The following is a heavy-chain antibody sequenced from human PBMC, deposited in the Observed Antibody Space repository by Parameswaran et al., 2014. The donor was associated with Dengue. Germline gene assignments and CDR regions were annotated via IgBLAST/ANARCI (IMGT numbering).Heavy chain of an antibody. CDR2: IYYSGST. V-gene: IGHV4-59*01. CDR3: ARTAYCSSTSCYGSVYAFDI. J-gene: IGHJ3*02. Sequence: VRQAPGKGLEWIGYIYYSGSTNYNPSLKSRVTISVDTSKNQFSLKLSSVTAADTAVYYCARTAYCSSTSCYGSVYAFDIWGQGTMVTVSS. D-gene: IGHD2-2*01.